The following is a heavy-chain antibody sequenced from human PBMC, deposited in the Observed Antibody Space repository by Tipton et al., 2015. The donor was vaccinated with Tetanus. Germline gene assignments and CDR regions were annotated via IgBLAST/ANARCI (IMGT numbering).Heavy chain of an antibody. CDR2: ISAYNGNT. V-gene: IGHV1-18*01. J-gene: IGHJ3*02. D-gene: IGHD2-21*02. CDR3: AREGPLAYCGGDCYEDAFDI. CDR1: GYAFTSYG. Sequence: QSGAEVKKPGASVKVSCKASGYAFTSYGISWVRQAPGQGLEWMGWISAYNGNTNYAQKLQGRVTMTTDTSTSTAYMELRSLRSDDTAVYYCAREGPLAYCGGDCYEDAFDIWGQGTMVTVSS.